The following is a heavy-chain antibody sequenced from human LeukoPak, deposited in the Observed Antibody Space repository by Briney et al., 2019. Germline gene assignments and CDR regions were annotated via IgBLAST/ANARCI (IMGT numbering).Heavy chain of an antibody. CDR2: IYGDDDK. D-gene: IGHD4/OR15-4a*01. V-gene: IGHV2-5*02. CDR3: AHTRHGATPTRLDF. J-gene: IGHJ4*02. CDR1: GFSLPSGGEG. Sequence: CGPTLFNPTPTLTLTCSFSGFSLPSGGEGVAWIRQPPGKAPEWPSLIYGDDDKRFRPALQNRLTVSKDTSKNQVVLSMTKMDPLDTGTYYCAHTRHGATPTRLDFWGQGILVVVS.